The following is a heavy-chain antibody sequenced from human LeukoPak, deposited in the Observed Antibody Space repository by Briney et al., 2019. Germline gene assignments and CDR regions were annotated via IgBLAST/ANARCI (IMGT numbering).Heavy chain of an antibody. CDR1: GYTFTSYG. D-gene: IGHD3-22*01. CDR2: ISAFDGNT. Sequence: ASVKVSCRASGYTFTSYGFTWVRQAPGQGPEWMGSISAFDGNTNSAQKFQGRVTMTTDTSSSTAYMELRSLTSDDTAVYYCARGGNYYDSSGRNYYYYGMDVWGQGTTVTVSS. J-gene: IGHJ6*02. CDR3: ARGGNYYDSSGRNYYYYGMDV. V-gene: IGHV1-18*01.